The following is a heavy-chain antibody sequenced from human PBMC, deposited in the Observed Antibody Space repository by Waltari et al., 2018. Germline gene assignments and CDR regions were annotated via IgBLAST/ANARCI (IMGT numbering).Heavy chain of an antibody. J-gene: IGHJ3*02. D-gene: IGHD3-10*01. CDR3: ARDGEETGIDAFDI. V-gene: IGHV3-33*01. CDR1: GFLFRSYG. Sequence: QAQLAESGGGVVHPGRSLRLSCVASGFLFRSYGMPWVRQAPGKGREWVALIWFDGSKKYYGDSVKGRFTISRDNSKNTLYLQMNNLRAEDTAVYYCARDGEETGIDAFDIWGLGTMVIVSS. CDR2: IWFDGSKK.